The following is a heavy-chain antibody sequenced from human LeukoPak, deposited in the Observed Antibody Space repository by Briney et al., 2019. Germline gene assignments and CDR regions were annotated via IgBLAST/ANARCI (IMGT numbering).Heavy chain of an antibody. CDR3: ARNRGELLYYYYYMDV. D-gene: IGHD3-10*01. CDR2: INHSGST. Sequence: SETLSLTCAVYGGSFSGYYWSWIRQPPGKGLEWIGEINHSGSTNYNPSLKSRVTISVDTSKNQFSLKLSSVTAVDTAVYYCARNRGELLYYYYYMDVWGKGTTVTISS. CDR1: GGSFSGYY. V-gene: IGHV4-34*01. J-gene: IGHJ6*03.